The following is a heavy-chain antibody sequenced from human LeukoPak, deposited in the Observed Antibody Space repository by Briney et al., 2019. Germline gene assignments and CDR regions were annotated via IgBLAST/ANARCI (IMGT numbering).Heavy chain of an antibody. Sequence: GSSLRLSCAASVFTFSSYAIHWVRQAPGKGLEWVAVISYDGSNKYYADSVKGRFTISRDNSKNTLYLQMNSLRAEDTAVYYCARVTVTTPYYYYGMDVWGQGTTVTVSS. V-gene: IGHV3-30-3*01. CDR1: VFTFSSYA. D-gene: IGHD4-17*01. CDR3: ARVTVTTPYYYYGMDV. J-gene: IGHJ6*02. CDR2: ISYDGSNK.